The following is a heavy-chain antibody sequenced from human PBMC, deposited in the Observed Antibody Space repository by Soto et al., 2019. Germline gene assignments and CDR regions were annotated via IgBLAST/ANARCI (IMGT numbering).Heavy chain of an antibody. Sequence: GGSLRLSCAASGFTFSSYDMHWVRQATGKGLEWVSAIGTAGDTYYPGSVKGRFTISRENAKNSLYLQMNSLRAEDTAVYYCARGRYCSGGSCYSVGYYYGMDVWGQGTTVTVSS. D-gene: IGHD2-15*01. CDR3: ARGRYCSGGSCYSVGYYYGMDV. J-gene: IGHJ6*02. CDR1: GFTFSSYD. CDR2: IGTAGDT. V-gene: IGHV3-13*01.